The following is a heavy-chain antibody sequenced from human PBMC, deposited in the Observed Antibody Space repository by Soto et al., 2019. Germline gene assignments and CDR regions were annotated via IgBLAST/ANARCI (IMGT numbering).Heavy chain of an antibody. CDR3: AKAHLWTDSSSSFYYYGMDA. CDR2: ISGSGGST. J-gene: IGHJ6*02. Sequence: GSLRLSCAASGFTFSSYAMSWVRQAPGKGLEWVSAISGSGGSTYYADSGKGRFTISRDNSKNTLYLQMNSLRAEDTAVYYCAKAHLWTDSSSSFYYYGMDAWGQGTTVTVSS. CDR1: GFTFSSYA. D-gene: IGHD6-6*01. V-gene: IGHV3-23*01.